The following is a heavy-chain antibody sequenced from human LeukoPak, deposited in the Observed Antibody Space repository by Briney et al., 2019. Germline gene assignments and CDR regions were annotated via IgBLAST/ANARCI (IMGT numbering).Heavy chain of an antibody. V-gene: IGHV3-30*03. J-gene: IGHJ3*02. D-gene: IGHD4-17*01. CDR1: GFSFSSHG. CDR3: ARDGTDDYGDYVSLGAFDI. Sequence: PGGTLRLSCAASGFSFSSHGMSWVRQAPGKGLERVADIQYDGSINYYADSVKGRFPIHRGHSEITVYLQMKSLRDEDTSVYYRARDGTDDYGDYVSLGAFDIWGQGTMVTVSS. CDR2: IQYDGSIN.